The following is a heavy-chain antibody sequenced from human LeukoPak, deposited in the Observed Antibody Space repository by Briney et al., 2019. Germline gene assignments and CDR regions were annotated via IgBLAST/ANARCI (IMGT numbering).Heavy chain of an antibody. J-gene: IGHJ5*02. V-gene: IGHV1-69*13. D-gene: IGHD2-2*01. Sequence: SVKVSCKASGGTFSSYAISWVRQAPGQGLEWMGGIIPIFGTANYAQKFQGRVTITADESASTAYMELSSQRSEDTAVYYCARDIVVVPAANNWFDPWGQGTLVTASS. CDR1: GGTFSSYA. CDR2: IIPIFGTA. CDR3: ARDIVVVPAANNWFDP.